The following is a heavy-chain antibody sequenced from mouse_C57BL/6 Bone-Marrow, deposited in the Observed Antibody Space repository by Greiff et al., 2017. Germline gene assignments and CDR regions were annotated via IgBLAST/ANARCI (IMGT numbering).Heavy chain of an antibody. CDR1: GFTFSDYY. Sequence: EVQGVESGGGLVQPGGSLKLSCAASGFTFSDYYMYWVRQTPEKRLEWVAYISNGGGSTSYPDTVKGRFTIARDNAKNTLYLQMSRLKSEDTAMYYCATGGLPAWFACWGQGTLVTVSA. CDR3: ATGGLPAWFAC. V-gene: IGHV5-12*01. CDR2: ISNGGGST. D-gene: IGHD2-4*01. J-gene: IGHJ3*01.